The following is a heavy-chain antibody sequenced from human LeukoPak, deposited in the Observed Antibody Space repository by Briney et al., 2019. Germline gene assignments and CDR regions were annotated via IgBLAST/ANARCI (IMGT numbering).Heavy chain of an antibody. J-gene: IGHJ3*02. D-gene: IGHD3-16*01. CDR3: AKDIKRLRDSSSRGAFDI. V-gene: IGHV3-9*03. CDR1: GFTFDDYA. CDR2: ISWNSGSI. Sequence: PGGSLRLSCAASGFTFDDYAMHWVRQAPGKGLEWVSGISWNSGSIGYADSVKGRFTISRDNAKNSLYLQMNSLRAEDMALYYCAKDIKRLRDSSSRGAFDIWGQGTMVTVSS.